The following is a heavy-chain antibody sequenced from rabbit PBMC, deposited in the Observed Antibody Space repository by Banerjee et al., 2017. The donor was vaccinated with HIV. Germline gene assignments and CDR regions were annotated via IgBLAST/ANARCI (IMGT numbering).Heavy chain of an antibody. D-gene: IGHD4-1*01. Sequence: QEQLKESGGGLVQPGGSLTLSCKASGFDFTNYYMSWVRQAPGKGLEWIGYIDPVFGSTFYATWVNGRFTISSHTAQNTVSLQMNSLTAADTATYFCARDLAGVIGWNFNLWGPGTLVTVS. CDR2: IDPVFGST. CDR3: ARDLAGVIGWNFNL. J-gene: IGHJ4*01. CDR1: GFDFTNYY. V-gene: IGHV1S47*01.